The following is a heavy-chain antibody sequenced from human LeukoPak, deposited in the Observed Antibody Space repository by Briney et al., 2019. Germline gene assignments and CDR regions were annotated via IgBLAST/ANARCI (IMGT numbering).Heavy chain of an antibody. J-gene: IGHJ2*01. Sequence: PSETLSLTCTVSGGSISSYYWSWIRQPPGKGLEWIGYIYYSGSTNYNPSLKSRVTISVDRSKNQFSLKLSSVTAADTAVYYCARGSQAYYYDSSGYYSSYWYFDLWGRGTLVTVSS. V-gene: IGHV4-59*12. CDR1: GGSISSYY. CDR3: ARGSQAYYYDSSGYYSSYWYFDL. CDR2: IYYSGST. D-gene: IGHD3-22*01.